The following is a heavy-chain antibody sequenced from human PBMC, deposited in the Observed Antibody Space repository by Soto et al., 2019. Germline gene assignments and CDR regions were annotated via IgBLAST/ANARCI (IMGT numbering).Heavy chain of an antibody. CDR2: ISYDGSNK. V-gene: IGHV3-30*18. D-gene: IGHD2-8*01. CDR3: AKEYGPPLYYSYGMDV. J-gene: IGHJ6*04. CDR1: GFTFSSYG. Sequence: GGSLRLSCAASGFTFSSYGMHWVRQAPGKGLEWVAVISYDGSNKYYADSVKGRFTISRDNSKNTLYLQMNSLRAEDTAVYYCAKEYGPPLYYSYGMDVWGKGTTVTVPS.